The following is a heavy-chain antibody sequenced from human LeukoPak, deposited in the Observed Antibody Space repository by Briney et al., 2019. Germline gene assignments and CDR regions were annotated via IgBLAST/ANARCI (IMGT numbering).Heavy chain of an antibody. J-gene: IGHJ4*02. CDR1: GDSINRYL. CDR2: IYDSGTT. D-gene: IGHD4-17*01. V-gene: IGHV4-59*08. Sequence: SETLSLTCTVSGDSINRYLWTWIRQPAGRGLEWIGRIYDSGTTNYKPSLKSRVTISVDTSKNQFSLKLSSVTAADTAVYYCARHDYGDGPGGRYDYWGQGTLVTVSS. CDR3: ARHDYGDGPGGRYDY.